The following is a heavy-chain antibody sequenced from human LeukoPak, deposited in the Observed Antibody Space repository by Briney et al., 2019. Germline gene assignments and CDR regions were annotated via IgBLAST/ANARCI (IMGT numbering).Heavy chain of an antibody. D-gene: IGHD3-10*01. CDR3: AKGGGFGELLIFAY. CDR1: GDSFTGYF. V-gene: IGHV3-23*01. Sequence: ASETLSLTCTVFGDSFTGYFVNWVRQPPGKGLEWVSAISGSGGSTYYADSVKGRFTISRDTSKNTMYLQMNSLRAEDTAVYYCAKGGGFGELLIFAYWGQGTLVTVSS. CDR2: ISGSGGST. J-gene: IGHJ4*02.